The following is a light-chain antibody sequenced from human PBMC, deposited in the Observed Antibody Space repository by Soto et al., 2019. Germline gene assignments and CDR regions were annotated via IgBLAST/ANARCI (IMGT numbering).Light chain of an antibody. J-gene: IGLJ2*01. Sequence: QSALTQPPSASGSPGQSVTISCTGTSSDVGGYNYVSWYQQHPGKAPKLMIYEVTKRPSGVPDRFSGSKSGNTASLTVSGLQAEDEADYYCTWLAGSDNVLFGGGTKVTVL. CDR1: SSDVGGYNY. CDR3: TWLAGSDNVL. CDR2: EVT. V-gene: IGLV2-8*01.